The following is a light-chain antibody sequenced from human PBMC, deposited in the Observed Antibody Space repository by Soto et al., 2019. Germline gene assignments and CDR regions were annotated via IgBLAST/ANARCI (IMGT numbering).Light chain of an antibody. Sequence: SVLAQPPSASGSPGQSVTISCTGTSSDIGAYNYVSWYQQYPGKAPKLIIYDVNQRPSGVPDRFSGSKSGNTASLTVSGLQAEDEAVYYCNSFAGGAHVVFGGGTKLTVL. CDR1: SSDIGAYNY. V-gene: IGLV2-8*01. CDR2: DVN. CDR3: NSFAGGAHVV. J-gene: IGLJ2*01.